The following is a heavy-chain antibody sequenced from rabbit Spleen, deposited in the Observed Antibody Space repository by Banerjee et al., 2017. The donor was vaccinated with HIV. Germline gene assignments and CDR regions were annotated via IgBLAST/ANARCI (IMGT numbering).Heavy chain of an antibody. V-gene: IGHV1S45*01. J-gene: IGHJ6*01. CDR2: INIVTSKA. D-gene: IGHD4-2*01. CDR3: VRNVGISGDTYGMDL. Sequence: QEQLVESGGGLVQPEGSLTLTCTASGFSFSSNYWICWVRQAPGKGLEWIACINIVTSKAVYATWAKGRFIMSRTSSTTVTLQMTSLTAADTATYFCVRNVGISGDTYGMDLWGPGTLVTVS. CDR1: GFSFSSNYW.